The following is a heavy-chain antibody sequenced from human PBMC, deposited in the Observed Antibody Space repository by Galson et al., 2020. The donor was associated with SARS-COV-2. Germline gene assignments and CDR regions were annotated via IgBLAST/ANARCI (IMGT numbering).Heavy chain of an antibody. J-gene: IGHJ4*02. V-gene: IGHV3-30*18. Sequence: QAGGSLRLSCAASGFSFSGSAMHWVRQAPGKGLEWVALTSYDGASKYYAESVKGRFTIARDNSRNTLFLQMNSLRAEDTAVYYCANGYSGHSVGSYWGQGTLVTVSS. CDR2: TSYDGASK. CDR1: GFSFSGSA. D-gene: IGHD1-26*01. CDR3: ANGYSGHSVGSY.